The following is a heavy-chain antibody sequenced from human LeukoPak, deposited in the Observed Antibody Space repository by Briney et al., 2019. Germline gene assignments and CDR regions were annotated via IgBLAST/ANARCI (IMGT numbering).Heavy chain of an antibody. Sequence: GGSLRLSCAASGSTFSSYAMSWVRQAPGKGLEWVSAISGIGGSTYYADSVKGRFTISRDNSKNTLYLQMNSLRAEDTAVYYCAKGSLPYYYDSSGSYGGYWGQGTLVTVSS. CDR1: GSTFSSYA. CDR3: AKGSLPYYYDSSGSYGGY. J-gene: IGHJ4*02. CDR2: ISGIGGST. V-gene: IGHV3-23*01. D-gene: IGHD3-22*01.